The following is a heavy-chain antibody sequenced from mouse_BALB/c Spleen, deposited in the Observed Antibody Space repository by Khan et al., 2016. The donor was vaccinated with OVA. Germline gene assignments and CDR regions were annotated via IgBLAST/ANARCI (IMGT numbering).Heavy chain of an antibody. CDR3: ASGGYWYFDV. CDR2: INTYTGEP. Sequence: QIQLVQSGPELKKPGETVKISCKASGYTFTNYGMNWVKQAPGKGLKWMGCINTYTGEPTYVDDFKGRFAFSLETSASTAYLQINNLKNEDTATYFCASGGYWYFDVWGAGTTVTVSS. D-gene: IGHD1-1*02. CDR1: GYTFTNYG. V-gene: IGHV9-3-1*01. J-gene: IGHJ1*01.